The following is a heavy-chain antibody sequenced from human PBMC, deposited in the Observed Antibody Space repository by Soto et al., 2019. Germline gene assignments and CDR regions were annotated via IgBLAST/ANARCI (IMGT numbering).Heavy chain of an antibody. CDR2: FDPEDGET. CDR1: GYTLTELF. D-gene: IGHD2-15*01. J-gene: IGHJ4*02. V-gene: IGHV1-24*01. Sequence: SVKVSCTVSGYTLTELFMHWARQAPGKGLEWMGGFDPEDGETIYAQKFQGRVTIVVDTSTSTAYMELNSLRYEDTAVYYCARDKGYCSDTSCPDFDYWGQGTLVTVSS. CDR3: ARDKGYCSDTSCPDFDY.